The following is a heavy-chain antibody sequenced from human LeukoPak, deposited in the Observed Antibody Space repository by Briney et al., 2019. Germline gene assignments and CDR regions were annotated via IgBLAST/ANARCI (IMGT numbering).Heavy chain of an antibody. CDR2: ISGNGGST. D-gene: IGHD5-18*01. CDR3: ARGYIYGYHY. CDR1: RFTFSIYA. Sequence: QPGGSLRLSCAASRFTFSIYAMSWVRQAPGKGLEWVSAISGNGGSTYYADSVKGRFTISRDNSKNTLFLHMNSLRAEDTAVYYCARGYIYGYHYWGQGTLVTVSS. J-gene: IGHJ4*02. V-gene: IGHV3-23*01.